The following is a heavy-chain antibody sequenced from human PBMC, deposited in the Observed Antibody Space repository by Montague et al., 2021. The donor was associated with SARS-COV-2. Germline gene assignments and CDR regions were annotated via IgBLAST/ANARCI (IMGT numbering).Heavy chain of an antibody. CDR1: GFTFSGYV. V-gene: IGHV3-30*09. CDR3: ARDLAVPGTTPHFDY. CDR2: MSHDGSNQ. D-gene: IGHD6-19*01. J-gene: IGHJ4*02. Sequence: SLRLSCATSGFTFSGYVMHWVRQAPGKGLEWVAIMSHDGSNQYYLNSAKGRFAISRDNSKNTLFLQMNSLTPEDTAIYYCARDLAVPGTTPHFDYWGPGTLVTASS.